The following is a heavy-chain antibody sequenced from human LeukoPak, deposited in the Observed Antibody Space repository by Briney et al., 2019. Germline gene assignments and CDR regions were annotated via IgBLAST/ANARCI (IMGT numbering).Heavy chain of an antibody. CDR3: ARVPYGYFDY. CDR1: GGSISSSSYS. V-gene: IGHV4-39*07. CDR2: INHSGST. D-gene: IGHD2-2*01. J-gene: IGHJ4*02. Sequence: SETLSLTCTVSGGSISSSSYSWSWIRQPPRKGLEWIGEINHSGSTNYNPSLKSRVTIPVDTSKNQFSLKLSSVTAADTAVYYCARVPYGYFDYWGQGTLVTVSS.